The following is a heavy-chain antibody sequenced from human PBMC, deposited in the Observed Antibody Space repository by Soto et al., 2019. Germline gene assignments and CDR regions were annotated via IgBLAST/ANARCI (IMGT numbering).Heavy chain of an antibody. Sequence: QVHLVQSGAEGKKPGASVKVSCKASGYTFTSYGISWVRQAPGQGLEWIGWISAYNGNTNYAQKLQGRVTMTTDTSTSTAYMELRSLRSDDTAVYYCARSHSSGWYFEGDYLDYWGQGTLVTVSS. CDR3: ARSHSSGWYFEGDYLDY. CDR1: GYTFTSYG. D-gene: IGHD6-19*01. V-gene: IGHV1-18*01. CDR2: ISAYNGNT. J-gene: IGHJ4*02.